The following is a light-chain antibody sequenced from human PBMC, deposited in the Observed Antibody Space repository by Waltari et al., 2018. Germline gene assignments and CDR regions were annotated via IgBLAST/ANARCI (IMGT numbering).Light chain of an antibody. CDR1: SSNIGSNY. Sequence: QSVLTQPPPASGTPGQKVTISCNGSSSNIGSNYAYLYQQLPGTAPKLLIFKNNQRPSGVPDRFSDSKSGTSASLAINGLRSEDEADYYCAAWDDSLSGLVLGGGTKVTVL. CDR3: AAWDDSLSGLV. J-gene: IGLJ3*02. V-gene: IGLV1-47*01. CDR2: KNN.